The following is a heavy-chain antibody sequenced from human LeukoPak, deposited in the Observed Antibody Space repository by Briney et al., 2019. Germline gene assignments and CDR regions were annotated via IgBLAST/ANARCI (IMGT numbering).Heavy chain of an antibody. CDR2: ISGSGGST. V-gene: IGHV3-23*01. Sequence: GSLRLSCAASGFTFSSYAMSWVRQAPGKGLEWVSAISGSGGSTYYADSVKGRFTISRDNSKNTLYLQMNSLRAEDTAVYYCAKDDILGVAASEAAYYYGMDVWGQGTTVTVSS. J-gene: IGHJ6*02. CDR1: GFTFSSYA. D-gene: IGHD6-25*01. CDR3: AKDDILGVAASEAAYYYGMDV.